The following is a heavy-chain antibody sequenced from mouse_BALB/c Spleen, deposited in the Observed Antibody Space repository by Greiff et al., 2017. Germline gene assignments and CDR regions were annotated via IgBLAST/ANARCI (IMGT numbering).Heavy chain of an antibody. Sequence: QVHVKQSGPGLVAPSQSLSITCTVSGFSLTSYGVHWVRQPPGKGLEWLGVIWAGGSTNYNSALMSRLSISKDNSKSQVFLKMNSLQTDDTAMYYCARGGYGSNYFDYWGQGTTLTVSS. CDR2: IWAGGST. CDR1: GFSLTSYG. CDR3: ARGGYGSNYFDY. V-gene: IGHV2-9*02. D-gene: IGHD1-2*01. J-gene: IGHJ2*01.